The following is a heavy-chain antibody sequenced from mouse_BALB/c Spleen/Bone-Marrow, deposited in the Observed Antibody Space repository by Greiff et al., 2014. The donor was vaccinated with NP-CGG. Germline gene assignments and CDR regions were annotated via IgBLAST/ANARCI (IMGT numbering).Heavy chain of an antibody. CDR2: ISYSGST. J-gene: IGHJ2*01. CDR3: ARYDYDVGYFDY. V-gene: IGHV3-2*02. CDR1: GYSITSDYA. D-gene: IGHD2-4*01. Sequence: VQLQQPGPGLVKPSQFLSLTCTVTGYSITSDYAWNWIRQFPGNKLEWMGYISYSGSTSYNPSLKSRISITQDTSKNQFFLQLNSVTTEDTATYYCARYDYDVGYFDYWGQGTTLTVSS.